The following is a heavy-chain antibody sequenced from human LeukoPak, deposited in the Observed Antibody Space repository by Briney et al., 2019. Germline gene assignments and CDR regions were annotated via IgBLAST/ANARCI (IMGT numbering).Heavy chain of an antibody. CDR3: ARGTVVAASYDY. D-gene: IGHD2-15*01. CDR1: GFTFSSYA. J-gene: IGHJ4*02. Sequence: GGSLRLSRAASGFTFSSYAMHWVRQAPGKGLEYVSAISSNGGSTYYANSVKGRFTISRDNSKNTLYLQMGSLRAEDMAVYYCARGTVVAASYDYWGQGTLVTVSS. V-gene: IGHV3-64*01. CDR2: ISSNGGST.